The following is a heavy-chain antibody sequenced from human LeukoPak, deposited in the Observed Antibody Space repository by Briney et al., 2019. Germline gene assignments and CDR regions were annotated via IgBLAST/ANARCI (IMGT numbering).Heavy chain of an antibody. CDR1: GYTFTGYY. CDR3: ARGGMTTHYYYGMDV. J-gene: IGHJ6*02. Sequence: GASVKVSCKASGYTFTGYYMHWVRQAPGQGLEWMGWINPNSGGTNYAQKLQGRVTMTTDTSTSTAYMELRSLRSDDTAVYYCARGGMTTHYYYGMDVWGQGTTVTVSS. D-gene: IGHD4-11*01. CDR2: INPNSGGT. V-gene: IGHV1-2*02.